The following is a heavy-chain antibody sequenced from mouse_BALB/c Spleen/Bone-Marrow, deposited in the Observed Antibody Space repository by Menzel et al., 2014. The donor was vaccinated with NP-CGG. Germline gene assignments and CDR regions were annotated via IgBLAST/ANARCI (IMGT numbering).Heavy chain of an antibody. V-gene: IGHV1-9*01. CDR2: ILPGNGNT. CDR3: ARHGCSGFDY. CDR1: GYTFSTYC. D-gene: IGHD1-1*01. Sequence: QVQLQQSGAELMKPGASVKISCKATGYTFSTYCIEWVKQRPGHGLEWIGEILPGNGNTDYNEKFKGKATFTADTSSKTSYMQISSLTSEDAAVFYCARHGCSGFDYWGQGTALTVSS. J-gene: IGHJ2*01.